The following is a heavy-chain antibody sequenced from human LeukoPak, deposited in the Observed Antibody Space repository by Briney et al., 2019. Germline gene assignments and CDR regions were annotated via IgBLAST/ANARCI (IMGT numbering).Heavy chain of an antibody. CDR1: GGSISSGGYS. CDR3: ASHSGGYAY. Sequence: SETLSLTCAVSGGSISSGGYSWSWIRQPPGKGLEWIGYIHYSDTYYNPSLKSRVTILVDTSKNQFSLKLTSVTAADTAVYYCASHSGGYAYWGQGTLVTVSS. V-gene: IGHV4-30-4*07. CDR2: IHYSDT. D-gene: IGHD5-12*01. J-gene: IGHJ4*02.